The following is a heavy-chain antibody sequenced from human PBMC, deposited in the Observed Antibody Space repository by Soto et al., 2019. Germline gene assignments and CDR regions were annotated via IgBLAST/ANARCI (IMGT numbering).Heavy chain of an antibody. CDR2: IYHSGST. D-gene: IGHD3-3*01. J-gene: IGHJ6*02. V-gene: IGHV4-4*02. Sequence: QVQLQESGPGLVKPSGTLSLTCAVSGGSISSSNWWSWVRQPPGKGLEWIGEIYHSGSTNYNPSLKSRVTISVDKSKNQFSLKLSSVTAADTAVYYCASNPGRDAYDFWSGSYYYYGMDVWGQGTTVTVSS. CDR1: GGSISSSNW. CDR3: ASNPGRDAYDFWSGSYYYYGMDV.